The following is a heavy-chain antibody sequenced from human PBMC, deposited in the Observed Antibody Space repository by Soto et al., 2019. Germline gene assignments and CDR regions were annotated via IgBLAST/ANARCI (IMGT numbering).Heavy chain of an antibody. J-gene: IGHJ5*02. D-gene: IGHD3-22*01. Sequence: GASVKVSCKASGGTFSSYTISWVRQATGQGLEWMGRIIPILGIANYAQKFQGRVTITADKSTSTAYMELSSLRSEDTAVYYCARDGYYYDSSGYYYDWFDPWGQGTLVTVSS. CDR2: IIPILGIA. V-gene: IGHV1-69*04. CDR3: ARDGYYYDSSGYYYDWFDP. CDR1: GGTFSSYT.